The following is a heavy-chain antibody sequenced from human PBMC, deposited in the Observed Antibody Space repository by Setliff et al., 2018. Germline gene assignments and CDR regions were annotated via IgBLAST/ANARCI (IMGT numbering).Heavy chain of an antibody. D-gene: IGHD2-2*01. CDR2: ISHSNTYI. J-gene: IGHJ5*02. Sequence: GGSLRLSCAASGFVFSTYDMNWVRQAPGKGLEWVSSISHSNTYIYYADSVKGRFTISRDNATNSLYLQMNSLRAEDTAVYYCARGNFYYCARGYCSSSGCFFAGWFDPWGQGTLVTVSS. CDR3: ARGNFYYCARGYCSSSGCFFAGWFDP. CDR1: GFVFSTYD. V-gene: IGHV3-21*01.